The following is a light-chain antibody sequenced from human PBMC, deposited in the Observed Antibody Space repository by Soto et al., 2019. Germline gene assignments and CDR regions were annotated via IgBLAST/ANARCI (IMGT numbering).Light chain of an antibody. Sequence: QSALTQPASVSGSPGQSITISCTGTSSDVGNYNLVSWYQQHPGEAPKLMIYEVSKPPSGVSNRFSASKSGNTASLTISGLQADDEADYYCCPSSDGTAVLFGGGTKLTVL. J-gene: IGLJ2*01. CDR2: EVS. CDR3: CPSSDGTAVL. V-gene: IGLV2-23*02. CDR1: SSDVGNYNL.